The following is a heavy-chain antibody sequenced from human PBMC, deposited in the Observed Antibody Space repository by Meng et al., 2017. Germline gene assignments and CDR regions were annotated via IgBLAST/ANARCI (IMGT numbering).Heavy chain of an antibody. J-gene: IGHJ5*02. D-gene: IGHD1-26*01. Sequence: QVQLQESGPGLVKPSQTLSLTCTVSGGSISSGNYYWSWIRQPPGKGLEWIGYIYHSGSTYYNPSLKSRVTISVDTSKNQFSLKLNYVTAADTAVYYCARDSGVGGSYNWFDPWGQGTLVTVYS. CDR2: IYHSGST. V-gene: IGHV4-30-4*01. CDR3: ARDSGVGGSYNWFDP. CDR1: GGSISSGNYY.